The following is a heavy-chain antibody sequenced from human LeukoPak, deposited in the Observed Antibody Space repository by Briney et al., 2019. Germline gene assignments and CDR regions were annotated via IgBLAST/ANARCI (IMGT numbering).Heavy chain of an antibody. V-gene: IGHV1-46*01. J-gene: IGHJ4*02. CDR3: ARDPTGIAAAGTLFDY. CDR2: INPSGGST. D-gene: IGHD6-13*01. Sequence: GASVTVSCTVSGYTFISYYMHWVRQAPGQGLEWMGIINPSGGSTSYAQKFQGRVTMTRDTSTSTVYMELSSLRSEDTAVYYCARDPTGIAAAGTLFDYWGQGTLVTVSS. CDR1: GYTFISYY.